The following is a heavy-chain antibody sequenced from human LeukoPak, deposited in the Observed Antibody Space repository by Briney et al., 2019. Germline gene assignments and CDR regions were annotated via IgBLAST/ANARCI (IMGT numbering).Heavy chain of an antibody. Sequence: SETLSLTCAVYGGSFGGYYWSWIRQPPGKGLEWIGEINHSGSTNHNPSLKSRVTISVDTSKNQFSLKLSSVTAADTAVYYCARGPDYYDSSAIGGYFDYWGQGTLVTVSS. CDR2: INHSGST. V-gene: IGHV4-34*01. CDR1: GGSFGGYY. D-gene: IGHD3-22*01. CDR3: ARGPDYYDSSAIGGYFDY. J-gene: IGHJ4*02.